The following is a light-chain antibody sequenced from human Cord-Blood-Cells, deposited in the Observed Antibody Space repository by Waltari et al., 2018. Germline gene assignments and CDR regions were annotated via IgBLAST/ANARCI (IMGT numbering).Light chain of an antibody. CDR2: EGS. CDR3: CSYAGSSTWV. V-gene: IGLV2-23*01. CDR1: SSDVGSYNL. J-gene: IGLJ3*02. Sequence: QSALTQPASVSGSPGPSITIPCTGTSSDVGSYNLLSWYQQHPGKAPKLMIYEGSKRPSGVSNRFSGSKSGNTASLTISGLQAEDEADYYCCSYAGSSTWVFGGGTKLTVL.